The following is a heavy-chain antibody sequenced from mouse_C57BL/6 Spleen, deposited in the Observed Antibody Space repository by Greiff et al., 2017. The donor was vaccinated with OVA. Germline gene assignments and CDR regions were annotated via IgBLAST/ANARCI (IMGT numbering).Heavy chain of an antibody. CDR1: GFTFSDYG. CDR3: ARSPYYYGSPYWYFDV. Sequence: EVKLMESGGGLVKPGGSLKLSCAASGFTFSDYGMHWVRQAPEKGLEWVAYISSGSSTIYYADTVKGRFTISRDNAKNTLFLQMTSLRSEVTAMYYCARSPYYYGSPYWYFDVWGTGTTVTVSS. D-gene: IGHD1-1*01. CDR2: ISSGSSTI. V-gene: IGHV5-17*01. J-gene: IGHJ1*03.